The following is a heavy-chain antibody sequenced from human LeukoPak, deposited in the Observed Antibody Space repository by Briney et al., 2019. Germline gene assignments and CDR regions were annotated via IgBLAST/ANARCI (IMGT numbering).Heavy chain of an antibody. J-gene: IGHJ5*02. V-gene: IGHV1-18*01. Sequence: ASVKVSCKPSGFKFTSYDLSWVRQAPGQGLEWMGWISAYSGNTNYAEKFHDRVTTTTDTSTGMAYIELGSLELDDTAVYYCAPNYVSGSAPLDLWGQGSLVTVSA. CDR1: GFKFTSYD. D-gene: IGHD3-10*01. CDR2: ISAYSGNT. CDR3: APNYVSGSAPLDL.